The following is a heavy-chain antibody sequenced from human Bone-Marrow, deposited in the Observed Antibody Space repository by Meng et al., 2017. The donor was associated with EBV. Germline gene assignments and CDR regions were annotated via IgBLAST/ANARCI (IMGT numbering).Heavy chain of an antibody. CDR2: INHSGST. V-gene: IGHV4-34*01. CDR3: ATQRRDTDWFDP. J-gene: IGHJ5*02. D-gene: IGHD6-25*01. Sequence: QVQLQQWGAGLLNPSETPSLTCAVYGGSFSGYYWTWIRQPPGKGLEWIGEINHSGSTNYNPSLKSRVTISVDTSKNQFSLKLSSVTAADTAVYYCATQRRDTDWFDPWGQGTLVTVSS. CDR1: GGSFSGYY.